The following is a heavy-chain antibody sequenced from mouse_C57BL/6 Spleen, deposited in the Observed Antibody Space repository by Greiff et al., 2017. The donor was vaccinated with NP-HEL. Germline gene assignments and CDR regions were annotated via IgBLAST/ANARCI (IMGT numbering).Heavy chain of an antibody. CDR1: GYTFTSYG. J-gene: IGHJ4*01. V-gene: IGHV1-81*01. Sequence: QVQLQQSGAELARPGSSVKLSCKASGYTFTSYGISWVKQRTGQGLEWIGEIYPRSGNTYYNEKFKGKATLTADKSSSTAYMELRSLTSEDSAVYFCARSGGGYAMDYWGQGTSVTVSS. D-gene: IGHD3-1*01. CDR2: IYPRSGNT. CDR3: ARSGGGYAMDY.